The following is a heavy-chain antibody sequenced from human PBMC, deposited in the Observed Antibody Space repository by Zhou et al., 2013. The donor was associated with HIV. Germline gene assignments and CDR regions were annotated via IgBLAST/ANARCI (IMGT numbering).Heavy chain of an antibody. CDR3: ARELSLRTASPNWFDP. J-gene: IGHJ5*02. D-gene: IGHD1-1*01. V-gene: IGHV1-69*05. CDR1: GGTFSSYA. CDR2: IIPIFGTA. Sequence: QVQLVQSGAEVKKPGSSVKVSCKASGGTFSSYAISWVRQAPGQGLEWMGGIIPIFGTANYAQKFQGRVTITTDESTSTAYMELSSLRSEDTAVYYCARELSLRTASPNWFDPWGQGTLVTVSS.